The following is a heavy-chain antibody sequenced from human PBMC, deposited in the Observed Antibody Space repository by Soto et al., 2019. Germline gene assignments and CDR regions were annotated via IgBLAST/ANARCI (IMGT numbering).Heavy chain of an antibody. V-gene: IGHV1-69*05. Sequence: SVKVSCKTSGGTFGSYAISWVRQAPGQGLEWMGGIIPIFSTPNYAQKFLGRVAMTRDTSTNTVYMELSSLRSEDTAVYYCARGGDIVVVTAPFDYWGQGTLVTVSS. D-gene: IGHD2-21*02. CDR3: ARGGDIVVVTAPFDY. CDR1: GGTFGSYA. CDR2: IIPIFSTP. J-gene: IGHJ4*02.